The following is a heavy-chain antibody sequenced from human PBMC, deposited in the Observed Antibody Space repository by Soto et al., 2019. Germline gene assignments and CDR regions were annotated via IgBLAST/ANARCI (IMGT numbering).Heavy chain of an antibody. CDR3: ATTYTDILTGYLQSSDY. D-gene: IGHD3-9*01. Sequence: LSLTCAASGFTFSSYAMSWVRQAPGKGLEWVSAISGSGGSTYYADSVKGRFTISRDNSKNTLYLQMNSLRAEDTAVYYCATTYTDILTGYLQSSDYWGQGTLVTVSS. CDR2: ISGSGGST. J-gene: IGHJ4*02. CDR1: GFTFSSYA. V-gene: IGHV3-23*01.